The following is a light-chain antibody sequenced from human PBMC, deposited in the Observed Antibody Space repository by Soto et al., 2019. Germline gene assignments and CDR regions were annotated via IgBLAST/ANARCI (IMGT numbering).Light chain of an antibody. CDR3: AAWDDSLNGVV. Sequence: QSVLTQPPSASGTPGQRVTISCSGSSSNIGSYTVNWYQQLPGTAPKLLIYSNNQRPSGVPDRFSGSKSGTSASLAISGLQSEDEADYNCAAWDDSLNGVVFGGGIKLTVL. CDR2: SNN. V-gene: IGLV1-44*01. CDR1: SSNIGSYT. J-gene: IGLJ2*01.